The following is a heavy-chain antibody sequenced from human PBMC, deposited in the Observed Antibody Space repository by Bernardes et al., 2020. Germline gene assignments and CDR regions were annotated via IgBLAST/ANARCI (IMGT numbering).Heavy chain of an antibody. Sequence: GGSLRLSCAASGFTFDDYAMHWVRQAPGKGLEWVSVISWNSGSIGYADSVKGRFTISRDNAKNSLYLQMNSLRAEDTALYYCAKVAYSHGMDVWGQGNTVTVSS. CDR3: AKVAYSHGMDV. V-gene: IGHV3-9*01. CDR2: ISWNSGSI. D-gene: IGHD4-4*01. CDR1: GFTFDDYA. J-gene: IGHJ6*02.